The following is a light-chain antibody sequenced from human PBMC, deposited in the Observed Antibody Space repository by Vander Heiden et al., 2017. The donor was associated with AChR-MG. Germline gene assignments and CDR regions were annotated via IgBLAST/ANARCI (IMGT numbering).Light chain of an antibody. V-gene: IGKV1-8*01. CDR2: AAS. Sequence: AIRITQSPSSLSASTGDRVTITCRASQGISSYLAWYQQKPGKAPKLLIYAASTLQSGVPSRFSGSGSGTDFTLTISCLQSEDFATYYCQQYYSYRWTLGQGTKVEIK. CDR1: QGISSY. CDR3: QQYYSYRWT. J-gene: IGKJ1*01.